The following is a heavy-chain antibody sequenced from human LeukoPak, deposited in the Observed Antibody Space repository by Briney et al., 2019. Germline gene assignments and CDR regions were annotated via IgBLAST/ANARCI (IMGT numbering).Heavy chain of an antibody. CDR1: GFTFSSYW. Sequence: PGGSLRLSCAVSGFTFSSYWMSWVRQAPGKGLEWVANIKQDGSETYYVDSVRGRFTISRDNAKNSLYLQMNSLRVEDTAVYYCCSTNTFDYWGQGTLVTVSS. J-gene: IGHJ4*02. D-gene: IGHD2-2*01. V-gene: IGHV3-7*01. CDR3: CSTNTFDY. CDR2: IKQDGSET.